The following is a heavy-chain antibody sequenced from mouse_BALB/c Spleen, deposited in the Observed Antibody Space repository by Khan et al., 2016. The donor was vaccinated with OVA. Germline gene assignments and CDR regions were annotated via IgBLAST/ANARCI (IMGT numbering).Heavy chain of an antibody. CDR3: ARYYGSSGMDY. CDR2: IDPANGNT. D-gene: IGHD1-1*01. Sequence: EVQLQQSGAEFVKPGASVKLSCTASGFNIKDTFMHWVKQRPEQGLEWIGRIDPANGNTKYDPKFQGKATITADTSSNTAYLQLSSLTSEDAAVYYGARYYGSSGMDYWGQGTSGTVSS. J-gene: IGHJ4*01. V-gene: IGHV14-3*02. CDR1: GFNIKDTF.